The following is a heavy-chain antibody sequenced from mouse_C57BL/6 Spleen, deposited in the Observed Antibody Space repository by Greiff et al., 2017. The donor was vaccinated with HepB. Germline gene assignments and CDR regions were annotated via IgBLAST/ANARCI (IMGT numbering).Heavy chain of an antibody. CDR1: GYTFTDYE. CDR3: TSLYGYDWYFDV. V-gene: IGHV1-15*01. D-gene: IGHD2-2*01. Sequence: VQLQQSGAELVRPGASVTLSCKASGYTFTDYEMHWVKQTPVHGLEWIGAIDPETGGTAYNQKFKGKAILTADKSSSTAYMELRSLTSEDSAVYYCTSLYGYDWYFDVWGTGTTVTVSS. J-gene: IGHJ1*03. CDR2: IDPETGGT.